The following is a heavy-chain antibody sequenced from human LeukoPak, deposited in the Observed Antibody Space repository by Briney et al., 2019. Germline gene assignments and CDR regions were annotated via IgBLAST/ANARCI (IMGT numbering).Heavy chain of an antibody. Sequence: SVKVSCKASGGIFSSYAISWGRQAPGQGLEWMGRIIPIHGTANYAQKFQSRVTITADKSTSTAYMELSSLRSEDTAVYYCARAPDGGAFDIWGQGTMVTVSS. J-gene: IGHJ3*02. CDR1: GGIFSSYA. CDR3: ARAPDGGAFDI. V-gene: IGHV1-69*04. CDR2: IIPIHGTA. D-gene: IGHD3-16*01.